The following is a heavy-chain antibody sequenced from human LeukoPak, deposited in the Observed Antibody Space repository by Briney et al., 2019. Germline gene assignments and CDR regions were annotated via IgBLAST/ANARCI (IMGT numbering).Heavy chain of an antibody. D-gene: IGHD5-18*01. J-gene: IGHJ4*02. V-gene: IGHV3-33*08. CDR1: GFTFSDYY. CDR3: ARDLIQLPDY. CDR2: IWYDGSNK. Sequence: GGSLRLSCAASGFTFSDYYMSWIRQAPGKGLEWVAVIWYDGSNKYYADSVKGRFTISRDNSKNTLYLQMNSLRAEDTAVYYCARDLIQLPDYWGQGTLVTVSS.